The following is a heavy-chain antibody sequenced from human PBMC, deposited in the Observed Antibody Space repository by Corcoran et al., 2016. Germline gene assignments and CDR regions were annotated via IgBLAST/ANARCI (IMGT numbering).Heavy chain of an antibody. Sequence: QVQLVQSGAEVKKPGASVKVSCKASGYTFTSYYMHWVRQAPGQGLEWMGIINPSGGRPSYAQKFQGRVTMTRDTSTSTVYMELSSLRTEDTAVYYCASSSVVAATNAFDYWGQGTLVTVSS. J-gene: IGHJ4*02. CDR2: INPSGGRP. V-gene: IGHV1-46*01. D-gene: IGHD2-15*01. CDR1: GYTFTSYY. CDR3: ASSSVVAATNAFDY.